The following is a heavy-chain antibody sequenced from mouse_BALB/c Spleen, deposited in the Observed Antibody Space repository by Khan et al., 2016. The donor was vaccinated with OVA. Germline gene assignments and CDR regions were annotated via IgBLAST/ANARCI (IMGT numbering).Heavy chain of an antibody. Sequence: QVQLQQSGAELVRPGVSVKISCKGSGYTFTDFTMHWVKQSHAMSLEWIGVISTYYGDANYNQKFKDKATMTVDKSSNTAYMALARLTSEDSAIYYCGRGGGGDRFLYWGQGTLVTVSA. J-gene: IGHJ3*01. CDR3: GRGGGGDRFLY. V-gene: IGHV1S137*01. CDR2: ISTYYGDA. CDR1: GYTFTDFT.